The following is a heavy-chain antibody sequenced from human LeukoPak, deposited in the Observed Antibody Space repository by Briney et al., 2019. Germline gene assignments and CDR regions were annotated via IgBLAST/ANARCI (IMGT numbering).Heavy chain of an antibody. V-gene: IGHV3-23*01. CDR1: GFTFSSYA. CDR3: AKHYGGGAADYFDY. J-gene: IGHJ4*02. CDR2: ISGSGGST. D-gene: IGHD3-16*01. Sequence: GGSLRLSCAASGFTFSSYAVSWVRQAPGKRLEWVSAISGSGGSTYYADSVKGRFTISRDNSKNTLYLQMNSLRAEDTALYYCAKHYGGGAADYFDYWGQGTLVTVSS.